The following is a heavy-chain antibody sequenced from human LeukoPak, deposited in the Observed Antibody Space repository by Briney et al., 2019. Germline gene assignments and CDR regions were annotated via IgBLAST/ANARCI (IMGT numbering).Heavy chain of an antibody. D-gene: IGHD2-2*01. Sequence: SETLSLTCAVYGGSCSGYYWSWIRQPPWKGLEWIGEINHSGSTNYNPSLKSRVTISVDTSKNQFSLKLSSVTAADTAVYYCARIDGYCTSTSCQAYYYYGMDVWGKGTTVTVSS. V-gene: IGHV4-34*01. CDR3: ARIDGYCTSTSCQAYYYYGMDV. CDR2: INHSGST. J-gene: IGHJ6*04. CDR1: GGSCSGYY.